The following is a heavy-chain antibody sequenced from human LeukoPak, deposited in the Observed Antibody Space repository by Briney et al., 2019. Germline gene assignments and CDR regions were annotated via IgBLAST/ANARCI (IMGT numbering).Heavy chain of an antibody. CDR3: ARDYAEYSSSS. CDR2: IWYDGSNK. J-gene: IGHJ5*02. Sequence: PGGSLRLSRAASGFTFSSYGMHWVRQAPGKGLEWVAVIWYDGSNKYYADSVKGRFTISRDNSKNTLYLQMNSLRAEDTAVYYCARDYAEYSSSSWGQGTLVTVSS. CDR1: GFTFSSYG. V-gene: IGHV3-33*01. D-gene: IGHD6-6*01.